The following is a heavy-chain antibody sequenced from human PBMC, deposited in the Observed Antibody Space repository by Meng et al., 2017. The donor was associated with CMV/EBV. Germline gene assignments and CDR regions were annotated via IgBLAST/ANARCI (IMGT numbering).Heavy chain of an antibody. J-gene: IGHJ6*02. D-gene: IGHD6-6*01. Sequence: SLKISCAASGFTFDDYAMHWVRQAPGKGLEWVSGISWNSGSIGYADSVKGRFTISRDNAKNSPYLQMNSLRAEDTALYYCAKGHSSSGFYYYYGMDVWGQGTTVTVSS. CDR3: AKGHSSSGFYYYYGMDV. V-gene: IGHV3-9*01. CDR2: ISWNSGSI. CDR1: GFTFDDYA.